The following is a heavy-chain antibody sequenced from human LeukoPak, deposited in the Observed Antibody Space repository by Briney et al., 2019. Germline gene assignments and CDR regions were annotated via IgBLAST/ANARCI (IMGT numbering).Heavy chain of an antibody. CDR2: ISGSGGST. CDR3: ARDESSYYYGSGPRTGPDY. J-gene: IGHJ4*02. Sequence: GGSLRLSCAASGFTFSTNVMSWVRQAPGKGLEWVSTISGSGGSTYYADSVKGRFTISRDNSKNTLYLQMNSLRAEDTAVYYCARDESSYYYGSGPRTGPDYWGQGTLVTVSS. CDR1: GFTFSTNV. D-gene: IGHD3-10*01. V-gene: IGHV3-23*01.